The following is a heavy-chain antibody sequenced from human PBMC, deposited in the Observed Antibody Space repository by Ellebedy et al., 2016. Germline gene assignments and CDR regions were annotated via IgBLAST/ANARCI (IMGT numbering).Heavy chain of an antibody. V-gene: IGHV3-21*05. D-gene: IGHD5-18*01. CDR1: GFSFSNFG. CDR3: ARGGGYSYDSWWYPDV. Sequence: GESLKISXAASGFSFSNFGLHWVRQAPGKGLEWLSYISGTGIYTNYADSVKGRFTISRDDAKNSLYLQMNSLRAEDTAVYYCARGGGYSYDSWWYPDVWGRGTLVTVSS. J-gene: IGHJ2*01. CDR2: ISGTGIYT.